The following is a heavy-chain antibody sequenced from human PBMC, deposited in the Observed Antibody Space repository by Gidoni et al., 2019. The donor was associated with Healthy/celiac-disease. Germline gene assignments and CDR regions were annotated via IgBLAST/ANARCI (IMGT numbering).Heavy chain of an antibody. CDR2: IYPGDSDT. J-gene: IGHJ6*02. D-gene: IGHD2-2*02. CDR3: ARGFPYCSSTSCYSYGMDV. Sequence: EVQLVQSGAEVKTPGESLKISCKGSGSSFTRYWIGWVGQMPGKGLECMGIIYPGDSDTRYSPYFQGQVTIAAEKSISTAYLQWSSLKASDTAMYYCARGFPYCSSTSCYSYGMDVWGQGTTVTVSS. CDR1: GSSFTRYW. V-gene: IGHV5-51*01.